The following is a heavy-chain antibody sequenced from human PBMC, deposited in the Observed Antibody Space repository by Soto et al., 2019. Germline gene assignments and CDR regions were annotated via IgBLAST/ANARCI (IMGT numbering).Heavy chain of an antibody. D-gene: IGHD2-15*01. CDR1: GFTFSHAW. CDR3: TTDLWRIAVVVGSTGYFNP. CDR2: IKSKSDGGKT. J-gene: IGHJ5*02. V-gene: IGHV3-15*01. Sequence: GGSLRLSCSASGFTFSHAWMSWVRQAPGKGLDWVGRIKSKSDGGKTEYAAPVRGRFAISRDDSKNTLYLQINSLKTEDTAVYYCTTDLWRIAVVVGSTGYFNPWGQGTPVTVS.